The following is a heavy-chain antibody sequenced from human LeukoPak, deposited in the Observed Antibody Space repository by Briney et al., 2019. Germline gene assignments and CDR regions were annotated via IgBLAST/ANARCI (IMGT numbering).Heavy chain of an antibody. V-gene: IGHV1-2*02. J-gene: IGHJ3*02. CDR3: ARSGIQLWNSDAFDI. CDR1: GYTFTVYY. Sequence: ASVTVSFTASGYTFTVYYMHWVRQAPGQGLEWMGWINPNSGGTNYAKKFRGSVTMIRDTSISTAYMELSRLRSDDTAVYYCARSGIQLWNSDAFDIWGQGTMVSVSS. D-gene: IGHD5-18*01. CDR2: INPNSGGT.